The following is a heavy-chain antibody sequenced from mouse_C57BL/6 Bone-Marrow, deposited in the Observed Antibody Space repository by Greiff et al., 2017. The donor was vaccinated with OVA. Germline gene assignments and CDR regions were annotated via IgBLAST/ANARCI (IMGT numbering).Heavy chain of an antibody. CDR2: ISSGGSYT. CDR1: GFTFRSYG. V-gene: IGHV5-6*01. J-gene: IGHJ2*01. Sequence: VQLQESWGDLLKPGGSLKLSCAASGFTFRSYGMSLVCQTPDKRLEWGATISSGGSYTYYPDSVKGRFTISRDNAKNTLYLQMSSLKSEDTAMYYCASNYFDYWGQGTTLTVSS. CDR3: ASNYFDY.